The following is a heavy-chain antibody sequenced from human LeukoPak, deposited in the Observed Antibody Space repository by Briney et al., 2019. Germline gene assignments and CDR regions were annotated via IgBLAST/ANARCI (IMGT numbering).Heavy chain of an antibody. V-gene: IGHV3-66*01. J-gene: IGHJ4*02. D-gene: IGHD2-2*01. CDR1: GFTVSSNY. CDR2: IYSGGST. Sequence: GGSLRLSCAASGFTVSSNYMNWVRQAPGKGLEWVSVIYSGGSTYYADSVKGRFTISRDNSKNTLHLQMNSLRAEDTAVYYCARSVSSRFTSPRRPYYFDSWGQGTLVTVSS. CDR3: ARSVSSRFTSPRRPYYFDS.